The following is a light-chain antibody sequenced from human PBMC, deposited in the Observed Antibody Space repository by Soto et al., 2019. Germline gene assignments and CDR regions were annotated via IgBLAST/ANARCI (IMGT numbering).Light chain of an antibody. J-gene: IGLJ2*01. CDR2: EGS. CDR3: CSYAGISTSV. V-gene: IGLV2-23*01. Sequence: QSALTQPASVSGSPGQSITISCTGTSSDVGSYNLVSWYQQHPGKAPKLMIYEGSKRPSGVSNRFSGSKSGNTASLTISGFQAEDEADYYCCSYAGISTSVFGGGTKLTVL. CDR1: SSDVGSYNL.